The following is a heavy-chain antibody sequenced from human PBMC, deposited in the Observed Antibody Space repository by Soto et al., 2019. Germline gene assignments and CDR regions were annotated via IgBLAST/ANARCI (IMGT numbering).Heavy chain of an antibody. D-gene: IGHD1-7*01. Sequence: QVQLVQSGAEVKKPGSSVKVSCKASGGTFSRYAISWVRQAPGQGLEWMGGIIPMFGTANYAQKFQGRVTITADETTSTGYMELSSLSSEDTAIYYCARPARLELSHGYYVMDVWGQGTTVTVSS. V-gene: IGHV1-69*01. J-gene: IGHJ6*02. CDR3: ARPARLELSHGYYVMDV. CDR2: IIPMFGTA. CDR1: GGTFSRYA.